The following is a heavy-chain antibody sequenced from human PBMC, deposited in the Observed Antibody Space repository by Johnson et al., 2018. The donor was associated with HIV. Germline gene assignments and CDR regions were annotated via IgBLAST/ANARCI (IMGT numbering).Heavy chain of an antibody. D-gene: IGHD3-22*01. CDR2: INSKTDGGTP. CDR3: TICITMIVVVTTDACDI. J-gene: IGHJ3*02. V-gene: IGHV3-15*01. Sequence: VQLVESGGGPVQPGGSLRLSCAAPGFTFSNAWMRWVRQAPGKGLEWVGRINSKTDGGTPDYAAPVQVRFTISRDDSKNTLYLQMNSLKTEDTAVYYCTICITMIVVVTTDACDIWGQGTMVTVSS. CDR1: GFTFSNAW.